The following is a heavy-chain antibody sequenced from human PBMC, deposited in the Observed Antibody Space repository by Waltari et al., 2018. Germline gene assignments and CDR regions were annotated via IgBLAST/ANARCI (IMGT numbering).Heavy chain of an antibody. D-gene: IGHD2-2*01. CDR2: IDADGARK. V-gene: IGHV3-74*01. J-gene: IGHJ5*02. Sequence: DVQLVESGGGLVQPGGSLRLSCAASGFTFNTSWMHWGAEAPGKWPVWVSRIDADGARKSDADSVKGRFTISRDNAKNTLYLQRNSLRAEDTAVYYCTRTRYCSTTSCQVDWFDPWGQGTLVTVSS. CDR3: TRTRYCSTTSCQVDWFDP. CDR1: GFTFNTSW.